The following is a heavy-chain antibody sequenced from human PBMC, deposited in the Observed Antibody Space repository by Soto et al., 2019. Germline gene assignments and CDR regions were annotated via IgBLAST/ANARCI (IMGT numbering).Heavy chain of an antibody. Sequence: PSETLSLTCAVYGGSFSGYYWSWIRQPPGKGLEWIGEINHSGSTNYNPSLKSRVTISVDTSKNQFSLKLSSVTAADTAVYYCAVGNYDILTGYYKQFDYWGKGTLVTVSS. V-gene: IGHV4-34*01. CDR2: INHSGST. J-gene: IGHJ4*02. CDR1: GGSFSGYY. CDR3: AVGNYDILTGYYKQFDY. D-gene: IGHD3-9*01.